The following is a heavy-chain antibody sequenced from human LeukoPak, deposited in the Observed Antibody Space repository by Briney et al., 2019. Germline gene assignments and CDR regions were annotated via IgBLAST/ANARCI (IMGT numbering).Heavy chain of an antibody. J-gene: IGHJ4*02. D-gene: IGHD6-13*01. CDR2: IYYSGSS. CDR1: GGSISTYY. V-gene: IGHV4-59*08. Sequence: PSETLSLTCTVSGGSISTYYWSWIRQPPGKGLEWIGYIYYSGSSNYNPSLKSRVTISVDTSKSQFSLKLSSVTAADTAVYYCASRGGSSWYFDYWGQGTLVTVSS. CDR3: ASRGGSSWYFDY.